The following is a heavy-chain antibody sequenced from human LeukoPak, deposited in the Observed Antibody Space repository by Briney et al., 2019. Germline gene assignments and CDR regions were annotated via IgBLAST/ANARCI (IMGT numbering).Heavy chain of an antibody. Sequence: GASVKVSCKASGYTFTGYYMHWVRQAPGQGLEWMGGIIPIFGTANYAQKFQGRVTITTDESTSTAYMELSSLRSEDTAVYYCARGVGLAAAGTDWGQGTLVTVSS. CDR2: IIPIFGTA. CDR1: GYTFTGYY. V-gene: IGHV1-69*05. CDR3: ARGVGLAAAGTD. J-gene: IGHJ4*02. D-gene: IGHD6-13*01.